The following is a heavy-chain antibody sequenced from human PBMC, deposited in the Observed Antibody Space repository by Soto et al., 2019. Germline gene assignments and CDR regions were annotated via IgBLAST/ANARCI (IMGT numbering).Heavy chain of an antibody. Sequence: SVKVSCKASGGTFSSYAMSWVRQAPGQGLEWMGGIIPIFGTANYAQKFQGRVTITADESTSTAYMELSSLRSEDTAVYYCARVEKGYGSRFDYWGQGTPVTVSS. V-gene: IGHV1-69*13. J-gene: IGHJ4*02. CDR2: IIPIFGTA. D-gene: IGHD3-10*01. CDR3: ARVEKGYGSRFDY. CDR1: GGTFSSYA.